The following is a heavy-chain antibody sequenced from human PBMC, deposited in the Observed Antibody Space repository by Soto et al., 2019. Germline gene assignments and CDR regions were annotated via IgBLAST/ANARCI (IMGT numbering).Heavy chain of an antibody. CDR2: IIPIFGTA. CDR1: GGTFSSYA. J-gene: IGHJ6*02. V-gene: IGHV1-69*01. Sequence: QVQLVQSGAEVKKPGSSVKVSCKASGGTFSSYAISWVRQAPGQGLEWMGGIIPIFGTANYAQKFQGRVTITADESTSTAYMERSSLRSEDTDVYYCARVSYGDYPHYYGMDVWGQGTTVTVSS. CDR3: ARVSYGDYPHYYGMDV. D-gene: IGHD4-17*01.